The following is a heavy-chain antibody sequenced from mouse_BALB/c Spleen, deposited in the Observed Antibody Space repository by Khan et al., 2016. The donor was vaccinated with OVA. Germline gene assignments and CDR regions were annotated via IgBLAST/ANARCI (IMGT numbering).Heavy chain of an antibody. CDR3: ARGGYGGFAY. CDR1: GYTFTSYD. J-gene: IGHJ3*01. D-gene: IGHD2-14*01. Sequence: QVQLQQSGAELVKPGASVKLSCKASGYTFTSYDINWVRQRPEQGLEWIGWMFPGDGSTKYNENFKGKATLTTDKSYSTAYMKLSRLTSEDSGAYFCARGGYGGFAYWGQGTLVTVSA. CDR2: MFPGDGST. V-gene: IGHV1-85*01.